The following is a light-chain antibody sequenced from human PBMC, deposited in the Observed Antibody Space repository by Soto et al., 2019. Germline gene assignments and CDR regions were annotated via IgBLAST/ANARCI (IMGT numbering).Light chain of an antibody. J-gene: IGLJ1*01. CDR1: DSDVGAYDS. Sequence: QSALAQPASVSGSPGQSITISCTGTDSDVGAYDSVSWYQQHPHKAPQLIIYKGTQRPPGVSNRFSGSTSGNAASLTISALQADDEADYFCCSSAPESTYVFGTGTKVTVL. V-gene: IGLV2-23*01. CDR3: CSSAPESTYV. CDR2: KGT.